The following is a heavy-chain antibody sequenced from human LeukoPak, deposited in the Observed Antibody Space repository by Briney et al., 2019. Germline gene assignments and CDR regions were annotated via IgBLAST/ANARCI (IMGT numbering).Heavy chain of an antibody. CDR1: GFSFSSYN. J-gene: IGHJ4*02. V-gene: IGHV3-48*01. Sequence: GGSLRLSCVASGFSFSSYNMNWVRQAPGKGLEWVSYISSGSSTIYYADSVKGRFTISRDNAKNSLYLQMTSLRVEDTAVYYCARDTIDYWGQGTLVTVSS. CDR3: ARDTIDY. CDR2: ISSGSSTI.